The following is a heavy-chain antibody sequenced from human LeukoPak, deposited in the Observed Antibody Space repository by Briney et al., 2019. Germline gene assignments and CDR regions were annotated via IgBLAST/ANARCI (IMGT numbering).Heavy chain of an antibody. J-gene: IGHJ4*02. V-gene: IGHV1-69*13. Sequence: GASVKVSCKASGGTFSSYAIGWVRQAPGQGLEWMGGIIPIFGTANYAQKFQGRVTITADESTSTAYMELSSLRSEDTAVYYCARTEGGWSRFDNWGQGTLVIVSS. D-gene: IGHD6-19*01. CDR2: IIPIFGTA. CDR1: GGTFSSYA. CDR3: ARTEGGWSRFDN.